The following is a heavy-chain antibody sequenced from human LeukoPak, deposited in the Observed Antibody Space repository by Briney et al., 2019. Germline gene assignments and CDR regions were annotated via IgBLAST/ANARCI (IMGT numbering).Heavy chain of an antibody. Sequence: SETLSLTCTVSGGSINNYYWSWIRQPPGKGLEWIGYIYYSGSTNYNPSLKSRLTISVDTSKNQFSLNLSSVTAADTAVYYCARHSSGDQTIDYWGQGTLVTVSS. CDR2: IYYSGST. D-gene: IGHD4-17*01. CDR1: GGSINNYY. V-gene: IGHV4-59*08. CDR3: ARHSSGDQTIDY. J-gene: IGHJ4*02.